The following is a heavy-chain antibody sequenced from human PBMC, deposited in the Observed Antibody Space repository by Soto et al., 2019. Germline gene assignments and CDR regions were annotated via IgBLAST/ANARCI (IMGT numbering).Heavy chain of an antibody. D-gene: IGHD2-8*02. CDR1: VGTFSNYA. Sequence: QVQLVQSETAVKKPGSSVRVSCKASVGTFSNYAINWVRQSPGQGLEWMGRIIPILGRVTYAQKFQDRVTITADKSTSTAYMEMSRLRSEDTAVYYCARGCLDWLVDYWGQGTLVTVSS. CDR3: ARGCLDWLVDY. CDR2: IIPILGRV. V-gene: IGHV1-69*04. J-gene: IGHJ4*02.